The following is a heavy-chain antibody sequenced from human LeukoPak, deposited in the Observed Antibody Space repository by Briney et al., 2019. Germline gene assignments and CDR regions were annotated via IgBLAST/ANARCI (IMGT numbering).Heavy chain of an antibody. CDR1: GYTFISYY. V-gene: IGHV1-46*01. D-gene: IGHD4-17*01. CDR3: ARASGYGDYHKVAFDY. CDR2: INPNGDIT. J-gene: IGHJ4*02. Sequence: GASVKVSCKASGYTFISYYMHLVRQAPGQGLEWMGIINPNGDITSYAQKFQGRVTMTRDMSTSTVYMELNSLRSEDTAVYYCARASGYGDYHKVAFDYWGQGTLVTVSS.